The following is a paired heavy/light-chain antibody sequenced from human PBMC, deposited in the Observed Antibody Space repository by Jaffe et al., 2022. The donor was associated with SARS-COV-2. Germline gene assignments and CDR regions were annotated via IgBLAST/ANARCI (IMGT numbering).Light chain of an antibody. V-gene: IGLV3-1*01. CDR2: QDT. CDR1: KLGVKS. J-gene: IGLJ2*01. Sequence: SYELTQPPSVSVSPGQTASITCSADKLGVKSACWYQQKAGQSPVLVIYQDTKRPSGIPERFSGSNSGNTATLTISGTQAMDEADYYCQAWDSSTKVFGGGTKLTVL. CDR3: QAWDSSTKV.
Heavy chain of an antibody. CDR3: VRDGAGVTLGYNYGMDV. V-gene: IGHV3-7*03. J-gene: IGHJ6*02. CDR2: MKPDGRGE. D-gene: IGHD3-10*01. Sequence: EVQLVESGGGLVQPGGSLRLSCAASGFTFSRHWMSWVRQAPGKGLEWVANMKPDGRGEYYVDSLKGRFTISRDNAENLLYLQMNSLRAEDTAVYYCVRDGAGVTLGYNYGMDVWGQGTTVTVSS. CDR1: GFTFSRHW.